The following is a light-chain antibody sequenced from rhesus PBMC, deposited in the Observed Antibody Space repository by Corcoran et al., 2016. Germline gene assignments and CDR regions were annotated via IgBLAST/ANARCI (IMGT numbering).Light chain of an antibody. CDR3: QQRNSYPYS. Sequence: DIQMTQSPSSLSASVGDRVTITCRASQGMSSYLAWYQQKPGKAPKLLIYKASTLQSGGPSRFSGSGSGTDFTLTISSLQPEDFATYYCQQRNSYPYSFGQGTKVEIK. CDR1: QGMSSY. V-gene: IGKV1-25*01. CDR2: KAS. J-gene: IGKJ2*01.